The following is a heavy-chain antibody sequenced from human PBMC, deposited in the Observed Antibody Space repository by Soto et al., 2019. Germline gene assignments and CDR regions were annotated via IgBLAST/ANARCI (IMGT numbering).Heavy chain of an antibody. CDR1: GFSLGSSGVG. CDR3: ARWALSGSYWSFYS. D-gene: IGHD3-10*01. CDR2: IYWNDDQ. V-gene: IGHV2-5*01. Sequence: QITLKESGPTLVKPSQTLTLTCTFSGFSLGSSGVGVAWIRQPPGKALEWLGLIYWNDDQRYSPSLKSRVTIIKDASRDQVVLTMTNVDPVDTATYFCARWALSGSYWSFYSWGPGILVTVSS. J-gene: IGHJ4*02.